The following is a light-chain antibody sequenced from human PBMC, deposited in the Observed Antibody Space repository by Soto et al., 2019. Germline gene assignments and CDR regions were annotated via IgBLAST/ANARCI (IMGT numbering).Light chain of an antibody. Sequence: VATVCRASQSISNWLAWYQQKPGTAPKLLIYHASTLESGVPSRFSGSGPGTEFTLTLRCRQPYEFAMYNCRPCDSYAFGQGTKVDIK. CDR2: HAS. V-gene: IGKV1-5*02. CDR1: QSISNW. J-gene: IGKJ1*01. CDR3: RPCDSYA.